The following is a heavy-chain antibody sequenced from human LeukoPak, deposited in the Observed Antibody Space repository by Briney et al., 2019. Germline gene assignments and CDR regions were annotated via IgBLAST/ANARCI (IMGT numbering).Heavy chain of an antibody. J-gene: IGHJ4*02. D-gene: IGHD1-26*01. CDR1: GYTFTGYY. V-gene: IGHV1-8*02. CDR2: MNPNSGNT. CDR3: ARGPRSGSYYGLDY. Sequence: ASVKVSCKASGYTFTGYYMHWVRQATGQGLEWMGWMNPNSGNTGYAQKFQGRVTMTRNTSISTAYMELSSLRSEDTAVYYCARGPRSGSYYGLDYWGQGTLVTVSS.